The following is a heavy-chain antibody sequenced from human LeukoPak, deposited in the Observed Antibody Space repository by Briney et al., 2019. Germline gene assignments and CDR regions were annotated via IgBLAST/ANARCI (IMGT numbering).Heavy chain of an antibody. V-gene: IGHV3-23*01. Sequence: GGSLRLSCAASGFTFSSMPMGWFRRAPGRGLEWVSAISGSGGSTYYADSVKGRFTISRDNSKNTLYLQMNSLRAEDTAVYYCAKTMTRLDYWGQGTLVTVSS. CDR3: AKTMTRLDY. CDR1: GFTFSSMP. CDR2: ISGSGGST. J-gene: IGHJ4*02. D-gene: IGHD4-17*01.